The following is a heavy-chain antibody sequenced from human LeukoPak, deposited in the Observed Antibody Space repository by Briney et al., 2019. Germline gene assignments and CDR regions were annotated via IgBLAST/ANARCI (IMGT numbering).Heavy chain of an antibody. D-gene: IGHD6-13*01. J-gene: IGHJ4*02. V-gene: IGHV3-30*18. CDR1: GFTFSSYG. CDR2: ISYDGSNK. CDR3: AKDPIGSSWYSDY. Sequence: PGGSLRLSCAASGFTFSSYGMHWVRQAQGKGLEWVAVISYDGSNKYYADSVKSRFTISRDNSKNTLYLQMNSLRAEDTAVYYCAKDPIGSSWYSDYWGQGTLLALCS.